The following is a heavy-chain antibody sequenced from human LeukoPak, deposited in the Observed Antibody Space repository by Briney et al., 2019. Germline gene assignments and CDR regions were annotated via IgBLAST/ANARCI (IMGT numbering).Heavy chain of an antibody. V-gene: IGHV6-1*01. Sequence: SQTLSLTCAISGDSVSSNSAAWNWIRQSPSRGLGWLGRTYYRSKWYNDYAVSVKSRITINPDTSKNQFSLQLNSVTPEDTAVYYCARDLAGYRIQRGYSYGNFDYWGQGTLVTVSS. D-gene: IGHD5-18*01. J-gene: IGHJ4*02. CDR1: GDSVSSNSAA. CDR2: TYYRSKWYN. CDR3: ARDLAGYRIQRGYSYGNFDY.